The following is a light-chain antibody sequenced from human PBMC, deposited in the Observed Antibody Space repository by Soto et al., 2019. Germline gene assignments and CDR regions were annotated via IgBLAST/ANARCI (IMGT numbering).Light chain of an antibody. V-gene: IGKV3-11*01. CDR3: QQRSNWPLT. Sequence: ETVLTQSPATLSLSPGERATLSCRASQSVSSFLAWYQQKPGQAPRLLIYDASNRATGIPVRFSGSGSGTDFTLTISSLEPEDFAVHYCQQRSNWPLTFGGGTKVEIK. CDR1: QSVSSF. J-gene: IGKJ4*01. CDR2: DAS.